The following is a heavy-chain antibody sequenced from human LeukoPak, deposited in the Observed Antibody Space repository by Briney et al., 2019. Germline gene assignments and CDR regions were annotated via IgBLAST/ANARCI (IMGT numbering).Heavy chain of an antibody. CDR1: GFTFSTYA. V-gene: IGHV3-23*01. CDR3: ARDALGYDSSGYYYVADAFDI. Sequence: GGSLRLSCAASGFTFSTYAMTWVRQAPGKGLEWVSLISGTGGSTYYADSMKGRFTISRDNAKNSLYLQMNSLRAEDTAVYYCARDALGYDSSGYYYVADAFDIWGQGTMVTVSS. J-gene: IGHJ3*02. CDR2: ISGTGGST. D-gene: IGHD3-22*01.